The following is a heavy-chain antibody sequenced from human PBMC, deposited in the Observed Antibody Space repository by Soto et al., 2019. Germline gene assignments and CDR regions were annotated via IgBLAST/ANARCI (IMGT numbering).Heavy chain of an antibody. D-gene: IGHD3-22*01. CDR3: ARLFPPYYYDSSGYPPFDY. CDR2: IYYSGST. CDR1: GSHMSSSGDD. Sequence: GTLSLNCTVSGSHMSSSGDDGVWHRNPPGKGREWIGSIYYSGSTYYNPSLKSRVTISVDTSKNQFSLKLSSVTAADTAVYYCARLFPPYYYDSSGYPPFDYWGQGTLV. V-gene: IGHV4-39*01. J-gene: IGHJ4*02.